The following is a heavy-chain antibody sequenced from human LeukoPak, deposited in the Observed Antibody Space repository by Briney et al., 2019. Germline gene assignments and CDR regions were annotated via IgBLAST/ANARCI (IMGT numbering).Heavy chain of an antibody. Sequence: SETLSLTCTVSGGSVSSGSYYWSWIRQPPGKGLEWIGYIYYSGSTNYNPSLKSRVTISVDTSKNQFSLKLSSVTAADTAVYYCASYSYGLQDWFDPWGPGTLVTVSS. J-gene: IGHJ5*02. D-gene: IGHD5-18*01. CDR2: IYYSGST. CDR3: ASYSYGLQDWFDP. CDR1: GGSVSSGSYY. V-gene: IGHV4-61*01.